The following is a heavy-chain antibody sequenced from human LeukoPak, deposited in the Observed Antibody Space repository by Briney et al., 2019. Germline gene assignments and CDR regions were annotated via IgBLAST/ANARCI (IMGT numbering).Heavy chain of an antibody. Sequence: ASVKVSCKASGYTFTSYYMHWVRQAPGQGLEWMGIINPSGGSTSYAQKFQGRVTMTRDTSTSTVYMELSSLRAEDTAVYYCARPRANWGSGYGMDVWGQGTTVTVSS. CDR1: GYTFTSYY. CDR2: INPSGGST. V-gene: IGHV1-46*01. J-gene: IGHJ6*02. CDR3: ARPRANWGSGYGMDV. D-gene: IGHD7-27*01.